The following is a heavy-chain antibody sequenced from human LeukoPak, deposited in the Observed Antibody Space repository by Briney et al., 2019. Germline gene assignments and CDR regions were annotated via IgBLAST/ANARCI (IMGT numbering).Heavy chain of an antibody. CDR1: GFTLSNSG. Sequence: QPGRSLRLSCAASGFTLSNSGMSWVRQAPGKGLEWVSGIPGSGGNTYYADSVRGRFTISRDNSKNTLYLQMNSLRAEDTAVYYCAKSYSGNYNDAFGIWGQGTMVTVSS. J-gene: IGHJ3*02. CDR3: AKSYSGNYNDAFGI. CDR2: IPGSGGNT. V-gene: IGHV3-23*01. D-gene: IGHD1-26*01.